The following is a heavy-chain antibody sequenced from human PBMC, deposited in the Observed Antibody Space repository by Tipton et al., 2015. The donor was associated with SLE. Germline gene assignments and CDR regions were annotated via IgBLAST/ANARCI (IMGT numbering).Heavy chain of an antibody. Sequence: GLVKPSETLSLTCTVSGGSFSSHYWSWIRQPPGKGLEWIGYIYYSGSTNYNPSLKSRVTISVDTSKNHFSLKLSSVTAADTAVYYCARAGYSDVGGYCGPTDYWGQGTLVTVSS. J-gene: IGHJ4*02. D-gene: IGHD3-22*01. CDR3: ARAGYSDVGGYCGPTDY. CDR1: GGSFSSHY. CDR2: IYYSGST. V-gene: IGHV4-59*08.